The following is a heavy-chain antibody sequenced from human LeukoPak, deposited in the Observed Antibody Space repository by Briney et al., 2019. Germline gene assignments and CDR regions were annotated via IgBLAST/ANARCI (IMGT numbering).Heavy chain of an antibody. J-gene: IGHJ5*02. V-gene: IGHV1-2*02. D-gene: IGHD3-22*01. Sequence: ASVKVSCKASGYTFTGYYMHWVRQAPGQGLEWMGWINPNSGGTNYAQKFQGRVTMTRDTSISTAYMELSRLRSDDTAVYYCARERGSYYYDSSGYDPWGQGTLVTVSS. CDR1: GYTFTGYY. CDR2: INPNSGGT. CDR3: ARERGSYYYDSSGYDP.